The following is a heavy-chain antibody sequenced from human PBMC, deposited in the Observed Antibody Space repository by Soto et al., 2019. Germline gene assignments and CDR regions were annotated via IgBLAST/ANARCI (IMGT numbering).Heavy chain of an antibody. CDR1: GGSFSGYY. CDR2: INHSGST. Sequence: QVQLQQWGAGLLKPSETLSLTCAVYGGSFSGYYWSWIRQPPGKGLEWIGEINHSGSTNYNPSLQSRVTISVDPSMFQFSLKLSFVTAADTAVYYCASTVRGYCSSTSCSYFDYWGQGTLVTVSS. V-gene: IGHV4-34*01. CDR3: ASTVRGYCSSTSCSYFDY. D-gene: IGHD2-2*03. J-gene: IGHJ4*02.